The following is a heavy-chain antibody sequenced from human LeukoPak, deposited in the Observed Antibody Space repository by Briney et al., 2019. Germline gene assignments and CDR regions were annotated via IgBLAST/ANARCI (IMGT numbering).Heavy chain of an antibody. CDR3: ANLGSSELRVPASQGN. CDR2: VNGRGYST. Sequence: GGSLRLSCSASGFIFSTYAMSWARQAPGKGLEWVLAVNGRGYSTYYADSVKGRFTISRDNSKNTVFLQMSSLRVEDTAVYYCANLGSSELRVPASQGNWGQGTLVTVSS. V-gene: IGHV3-23*01. D-gene: IGHD2-2*01. J-gene: IGHJ4*02. CDR1: GFIFSTYA.